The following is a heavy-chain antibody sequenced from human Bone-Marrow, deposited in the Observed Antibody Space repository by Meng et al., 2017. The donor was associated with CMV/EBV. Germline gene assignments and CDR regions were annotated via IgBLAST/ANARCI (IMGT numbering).Heavy chain of an antibody. Sequence: GGSLRLSCAVSGFTFSSYSVNWVRQAPGKGLEWVSVISGDGTSTYYADSVKGRFTMSRDNSKNTLYLQMNNLRVEDTAVYYCAKDSSGSIGYFFDYWGLGTVVTVSS. CDR1: GFTFSSYS. V-gene: IGHV3-23*01. D-gene: IGHD3-22*01. CDR2: ISGDGTST. CDR3: AKDSSGSIGYFFDY. J-gene: IGHJ4*02.